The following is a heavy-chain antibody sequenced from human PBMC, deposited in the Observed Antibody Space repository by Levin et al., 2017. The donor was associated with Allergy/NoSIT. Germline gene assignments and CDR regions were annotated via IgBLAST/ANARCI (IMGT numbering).Heavy chain of an antibody. D-gene: IGHD2-21*02. CDR3: ARAYCGGDCYTGRWWFDP. CDR1: GGTFSSYA. V-gene: IGHV1-69*01. J-gene: IGHJ5*02. Sequence: KISCKASGGTFSSYAISWVRQAPGQGLEWMGGIIPIFGTANYAQKFQGRVTITADESTSTAYMELSSLRSEDTAVYYCARAYCGGDCYTGRWWFDPWGQGTLVTVSS. CDR2: IIPIFGTA.